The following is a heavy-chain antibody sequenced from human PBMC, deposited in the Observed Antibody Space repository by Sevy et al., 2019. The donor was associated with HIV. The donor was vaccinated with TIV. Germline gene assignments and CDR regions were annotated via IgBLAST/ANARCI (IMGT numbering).Heavy chain of an antibody. Sequence: GGSLRLSCAASGFTLSSYWMSWVRQAPGKGLEWVANIKQDGSEKYYVDSVKGRFTISRDNAKNSLYLQMNCLRVEDTAAYYCARARAYYYDNSGYSFDYWGQGTLVTVSS. V-gene: IGHV3-7*01. J-gene: IGHJ4*02. CDR3: ARARAYYYDNSGYSFDY. CDR1: GFTLSSYW. CDR2: IKQDGSEK. D-gene: IGHD3-22*01.